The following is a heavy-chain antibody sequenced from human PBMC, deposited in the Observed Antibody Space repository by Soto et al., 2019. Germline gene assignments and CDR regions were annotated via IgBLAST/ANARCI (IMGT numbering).Heavy chain of an antibody. J-gene: IGHJ6*02. D-gene: IGHD2-2*02. V-gene: IGHV1-69*06. Sequence: GASVKVSCKASGGTFSSYAISWVRQAPGQGLEWMGGIIPIFGTANYAQKFQGRVTITADKSTSTAYMELSSLRSEDTAVYYCASSIVVVPAAIFYYYGMDVWGQGTTVTVSS. CDR1: GGTFSSYA. CDR3: ASSIVVVPAAIFYYYGMDV. CDR2: IIPIFGTA.